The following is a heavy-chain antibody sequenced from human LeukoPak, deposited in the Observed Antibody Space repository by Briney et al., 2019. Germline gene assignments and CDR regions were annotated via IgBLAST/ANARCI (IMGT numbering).Heavy chain of an antibody. CDR3: AREGREYSSSSGYFDY. Sequence: GGSLRLSCAASGFTFSSYAMSWVRQAPGKGLEWVSAISGSGGSTYYADSVKGRFTISRDNSKNTLYLQMNSLRAEDTAVYYCAREGREYSSSSGYFDYWGQGTLVTVSS. CDR2: ISGSGGST. D-gene: IGHD6-6*01. J-gene: IGHJ4*02. V-gene: IGHV3-23*01. CDR1: GFTFSSYA.